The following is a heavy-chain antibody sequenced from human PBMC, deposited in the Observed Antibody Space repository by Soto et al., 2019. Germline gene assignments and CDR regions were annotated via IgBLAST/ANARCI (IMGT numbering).Heavy chain of an antibody. J-gene: IGHJ5*02. CDR3: ARVVRGVVNWFDP. CDR2: IATYNSNR. D-gene: IGHD3-10*01. CDR1: GDTFTNFG. V-gene: IGHV1-18*01. Sequence: ASVKVSCKTSGDTFTNFGLSWVRQAPGQGLEWMGWIATYNSNRNYAQKFQGRLTLTTDTSTSTAYMELKSLTYDDTAVYYCARVVRGVVNWFDPWGQGTPVTVSS.